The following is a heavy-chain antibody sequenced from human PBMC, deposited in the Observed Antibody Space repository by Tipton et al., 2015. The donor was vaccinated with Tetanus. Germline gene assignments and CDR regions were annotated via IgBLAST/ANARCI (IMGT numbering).Heavy chain of an antibody. V-gene: IGHV3-53*05. CDR2: FWYGGNT. D-gene: IGHD3-22*01. CDR1: GFSVSSSY. CDR3: AKDISSYYYDSSGYYSYYFDY. Sequence: SLRLSCAASGFSVSSSYMSWVRRAPGKGLECVAGFWYGGNTNYADSVKGRFTISRDNAKNSLYLQMNSLRAEDTALYYCAKDISSYYYDSSGYYSYYFDYWGQGTLVTVSS. J-gene: IGHJ4*02.